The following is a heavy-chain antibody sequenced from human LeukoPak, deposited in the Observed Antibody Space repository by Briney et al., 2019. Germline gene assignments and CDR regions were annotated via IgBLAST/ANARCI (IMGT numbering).Heavy chain of an antibody. CDR3: AKDAGVWFGEPFDY. Sequence: GGSLRLSCAASGFIFSGSAMNWVRQAPGKGLEWVSAISGSGGSTYYADSVKGRFTISRDNSKNTLYLQMNSLRAEDTAVYYCAKDAGVWFGEPFDYWGQGTLVTVSS. CDR2: ISGSGGST. D-gene: IGHD3-10*01. J-gene: IGHJ4*02. CDR1: GFIFSGSA. V-gene: IGHV3-23*01.